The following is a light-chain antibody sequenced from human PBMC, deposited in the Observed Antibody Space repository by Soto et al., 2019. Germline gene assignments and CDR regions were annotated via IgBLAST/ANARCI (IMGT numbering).Light chain of an antibody. CDR3: QQYYSTPWT. CDR1: QSLLYSSNNKNY. V-gene: IGKV4-1*01. J-gene: IGKJ1*01. CDR2: WAS. Sequence: DIVMTQSPDSLAVSLGERATINCKSSQSLLYSSNNKNYLAWYQQKPGQPPMLLIYWASTRESGVPDRFSGSGSGTDFTLTISSLQAEDVAVYYCQQYYSTPWTFGQGTKVEIK.